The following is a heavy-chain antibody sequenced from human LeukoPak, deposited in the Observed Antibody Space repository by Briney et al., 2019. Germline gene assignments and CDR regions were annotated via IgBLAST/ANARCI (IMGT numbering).Heavy chain of an antibody. Sequence: GGSLRLSCAASGFTFSNYEMNWVRQAPGKGLEWLSYISGNGNTIYYADSVKGRFTISRDNAKNSLYLQMNSLRAEDTAVYYCARARVGSTFDAFDIWGQGTMVTVSS. V-gene: IGHV3-48*03. CDR3: ARARVGSTFDAFDI. D-gene: IGHD1-26*01. CDR1: GFTFSNYE. CDR2: ISGNGNTI. J-gene: IGHJ3*02.